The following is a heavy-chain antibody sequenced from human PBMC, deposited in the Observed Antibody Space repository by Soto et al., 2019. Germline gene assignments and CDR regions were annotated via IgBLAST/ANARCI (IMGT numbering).Heavy chain of an antibody. CDR3: ARVRRSTMVRGVTSSYYFDY. D-gene: IGHD3-10*01. Sequence: ASVKVSCKASGYTFTSYGISWVRQAPGQGLEWMGWISAYNGNTNYAQKFQGWVTMTRDTSISTAYMELSRLRSDDTAVYYCARVRRSTMVRGVTSSYYFDYWGQGTLVTVSS. CDR2: ISAYNGNT. CDR1: GYTFTSYG. V-gene: IGHV1-18*01. J-gene: IGHJ4*02.